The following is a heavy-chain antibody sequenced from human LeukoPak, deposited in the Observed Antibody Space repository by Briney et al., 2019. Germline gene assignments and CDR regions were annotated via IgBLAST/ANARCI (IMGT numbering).Heavy chain of an antibody. CDR1: GGSFSGYY. CDR2: INHSGST. CDR3: ARVQSPTYYDFWSGYLSY. J-gene: IGHJ4*02. V-gene: IGHV4-34*01. Sequence: KSSETLSLTCAVYGGSFSGYYWSWIRQPPGKGREWIGEINHSGSTNYNPSLKSRVTISVDTSKNQFSLKLSSVTAADTAVYYCARVQSPTYYDFWSGYLSYWGQGTLVTVSS. D-gene: IGHD3-3*01.